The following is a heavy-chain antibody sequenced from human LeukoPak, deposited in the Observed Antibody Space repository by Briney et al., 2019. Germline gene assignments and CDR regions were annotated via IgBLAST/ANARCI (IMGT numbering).Heavy chain of an antibody. V-gene: IGHV1-46*01. D-gene: IGHD2-15*01. CDR3: ARIACSGGSCYSDYYYYYGMDG. J-gene: IGHJ6*01. Sequence: GASVKVSCKASGYTFTSYYMHWVRQAPGQGLEWMGLINPIGGSTNYPQKLQGRVTMTRDTSTSTVYMELSSLRSEDTAVYYCARIACSGGSCYSDYYYYYGMDGWGQGTTVTVS. CDR1: GYTFTSYY. CDR2: INPIGGST.